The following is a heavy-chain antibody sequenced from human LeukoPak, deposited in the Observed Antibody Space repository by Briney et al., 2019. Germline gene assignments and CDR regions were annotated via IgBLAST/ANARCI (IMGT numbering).Heavy chain of an antibody. Sequence: PGGSLRLSCAASGITFSTYAMNWVRQAPGKGLEWVSVISGSAASTSYADSVKGRFTISRDNSKNTLYLQMSRLRAEDTAVYYCAKRSFPDIGNSYSFDYWGQGTLVTVSS. CDR2: ISGSAAST. CDR1: GITFSTYA. J-gene: IGHJ4*02. V-gene: IGHV3-23*01. CDR3: AKRSFPDIGNSYSFDY. D-gene: IGHD2-15*01.